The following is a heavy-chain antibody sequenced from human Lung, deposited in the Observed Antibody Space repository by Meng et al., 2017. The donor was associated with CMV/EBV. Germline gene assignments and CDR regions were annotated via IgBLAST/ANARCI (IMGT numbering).Heavy chain of an antibody. Sequence: QLVQSGGGVKKTVAAVKVSCKASGYTFTNYGITWVRQAPGQGLEWMGWINAYNDDTNYAQTLQGRVTMTTETSTSTAYVELRSLRSDDTAVYYCARVEVGITSGDYWGQGTLVTVSS. CDR1: GYTFTNYG. CDR2: INAYNDDT. CDR3: ARVEVGITSGDY. J-gene: IGHJ4*02. D-gene: IGHD1-26*01. V-gene: IGHV1-18*01.